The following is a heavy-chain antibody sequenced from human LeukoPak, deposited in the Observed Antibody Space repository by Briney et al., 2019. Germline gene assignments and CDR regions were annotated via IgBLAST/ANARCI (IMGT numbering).Heavy chain of an antibody. Sequence: TSETLSLTCTVSGGSISSHYWSWIRQPPGKGLEWIGYIYYSGSTNYNPSLKSRVTISVDTSKNQFSLKLSSVTAADTAVYYCARGLQGSDSSGYFRYYYYYYMDVWGKGTTVTVSS. J-gene: IGHJ6*03. CDR2: IYYSGST. D-gene: IGHD3-22*01. V-gene: IGHV4-59*11. CDR1: GGSISSHY. CDR3: ARGLQGSDSSGYFRYYYYYYMDV.